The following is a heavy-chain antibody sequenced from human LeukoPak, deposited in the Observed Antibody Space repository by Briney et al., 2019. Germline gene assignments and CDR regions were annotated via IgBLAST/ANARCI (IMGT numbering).Heavy chain of an antibody. D-gene: IGHD2/OR15-2a*01. V-gene: IGHV1-2*04. CDR3: ARLDSSRAFDY. CDR1: GGTFSSYA. J-gene: IGHJ4*02. CDR2: INPNSGGT. Sequence: ASVKVSCKASGGTFSSYAISWVRQAPGQGLEWMGWINPNSGGTNYAQKFQGWVTMTRDTSISTAYMELSRLRSDDTAVYYCARLDSSRAFDYWGQGTLVTVPT.